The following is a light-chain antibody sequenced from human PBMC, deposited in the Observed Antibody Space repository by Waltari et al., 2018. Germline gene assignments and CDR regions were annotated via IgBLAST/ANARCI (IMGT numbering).Light chain of an antibody. CDR2: AAS. J-gene: IGKJ2*01. CDR1: QGISTY. Sequence: IQLTQSPSSLSASVGDRVTITCRSSQGISTYLAWYQQKPGEAPKLLLYAASTLQSGVPSRFSGSGSGTDFTLTISSLQPEDCATYYCQQLYTYPYTFGQGTKLEIK. CDR3: QQLYTYPYT. V-gene: IGKV1-9*01.